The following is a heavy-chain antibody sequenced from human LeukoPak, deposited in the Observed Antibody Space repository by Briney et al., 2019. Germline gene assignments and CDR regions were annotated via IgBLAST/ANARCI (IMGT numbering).Heavy chain of an antibody. D-gene: IGHD4-17*01. Sequence: GGSLRLSCAASGFTFSSYEMNWVRQAPGKGLEWVSYISSSGSTIYYADSVKGRFTISRDNAKNSLYLQMNSLRAEDTVVYYCARNDYGDYYFDYWGQGTLVTVSS. J-gene: IGHJ4*02. CDR1: GFTFSSYE. V-gene: IGHV3-48*03. CDR3: ARNDYGDYYFDY. CDR2: ISSSGSTI.